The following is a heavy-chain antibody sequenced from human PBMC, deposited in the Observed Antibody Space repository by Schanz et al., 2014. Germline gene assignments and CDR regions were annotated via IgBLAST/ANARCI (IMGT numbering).Heavy chain of an antibody. D-gene: IGHD3-10*01. Sequence: EVHLLESGGGLVPPGGSLRLSCTASGFTFSSYSMNWVRQAPGKGLEWVSYISSASSTINYADSVKGRFTISRDNAKNSLYLQMTSLRAEDTAVYYCARGGFGEVSYFDYWGQGTLVTVSS. CDR3: ARGGFGEVSYFDY. V-gene: IGHV3-48*01. CDR2: ISSASSTI. CDR1: GFTFSSYS. J-gene: IGHJ4*02.